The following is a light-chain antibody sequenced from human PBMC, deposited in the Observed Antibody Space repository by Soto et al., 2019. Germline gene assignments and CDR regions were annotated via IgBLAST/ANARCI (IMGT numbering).Light chain of an antibody. CDR1: SGHIGYI. Sequence: QLVLTQSSSASASLGSSVKLTCTLSSGHIGYIIAWHQQQPGKAPRYLMKLEGSGSYNKGSGVPDRFSGSSSGADRYLTISNLQSEGEADYYCETWDSNTRVFGTGTKVTVL. J-gene: IGLJ1*01. CDR3: ETWDSNTRV. CDR2: LEGSGSY. V-gene: IGLV4-60*03.